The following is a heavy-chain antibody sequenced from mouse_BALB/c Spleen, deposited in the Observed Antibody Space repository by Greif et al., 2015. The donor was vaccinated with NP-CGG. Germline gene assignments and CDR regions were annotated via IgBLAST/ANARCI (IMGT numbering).Heavy chain of an antibody. CDR3: ARHYYVFAY. CDR1: GFTFSSYA. D-gene: IGHD1-1*01. Sequence: EVMLVESGGGLVKPGGSLKLSCAASGFTFSSYAMSWVLQTPEKRLEWVATISSGGSYTYYPDSVKGRFTISRDNAKNTLYLQMSSLRSEDTAMYYCARHYYVFAYWGQGTLVTVSA. CDR2: ISSGGSYT. J-gene: IGHJ3*01. V-gene: IGHV5-9-3*01.